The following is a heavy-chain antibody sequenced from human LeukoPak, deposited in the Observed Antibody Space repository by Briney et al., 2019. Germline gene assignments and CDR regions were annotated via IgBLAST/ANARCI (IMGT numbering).Heavy chain of an antibody. D-gene: IGHD1-1*01. V-gene: IGHV3-7*01. CDR1: GFTFSSYW. CDR3: ARVKATGTTYY. Sequence: GGSLRLSCAASGFTFSSYWMGWVRQAPGKGLEWVANIKQDGSEKYYVDSVKGRFTISRDNAKNSLYLQMNSLRAEDTAVYYCARVKATGTTYYWGQGTLVTVSS. CDR2: IKQDGSEK. J-gene: IGHJ4*02.